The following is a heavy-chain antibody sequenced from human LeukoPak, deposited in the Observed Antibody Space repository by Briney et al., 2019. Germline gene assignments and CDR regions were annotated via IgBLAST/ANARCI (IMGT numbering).Heavy chain of an antibody. Sequence: PGGSLRLSCAVSGFTFSDYWMTWVRQALGKGLEWVANIKQDGSEKYYVDSVEGRFTISRDSVKNSLYLQMTSVRADDTAMYYCVRDDYDFWSGYQRYFEFWGQGTLVTVSS. V-gene: IGHV3-7*01. D-gene: IGHD3-3*01. J-gene: IGHJ4*02. CDR2: IKQDGSEK. CDR3: VRDDYDFWSGYQRYFEF. CDR1: GFTFSDYW.